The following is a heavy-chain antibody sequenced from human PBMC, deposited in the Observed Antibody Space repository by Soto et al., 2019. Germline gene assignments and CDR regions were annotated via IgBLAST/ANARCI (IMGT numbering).Heavy chain of an antibody. V-gene: IGHV4-39*01. CDR1: GGSITSSSHF. Sequence: PSETLSLTCTVSGGSITSSSHFWGWVRQPPGKGLEWIGTIYFTGNTYYTPSLKSRLTMSIDTSKNEFSLRLNSVTAADTAVYYCAGQTFTIAAASYGRSNWFDPCGPGTLLTVSS. D-gene: IGHD6-25*01. CDR3: AGQTFTIAAASYGRSNWFDP. CDR2: IYFTGNT. J-gene: IGHJ5*02.